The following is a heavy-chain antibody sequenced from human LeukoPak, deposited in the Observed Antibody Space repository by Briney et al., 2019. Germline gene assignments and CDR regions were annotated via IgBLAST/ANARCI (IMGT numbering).Heavy chain of an antibody. CDR2: INHSGST. Sequence: GSLRLSCAASGFTFSSYSMNWVRQAPGKGLEWIGEINHSGSTNYNPSLKSRVTISVDTSKNQFSLKLSSVTAADTAVYYCARGSGSYHNFDYWGQGTLVTVSS. CDR1: GFTFSSYS. J-gene: IGHJ4*02. D-gene: IGHD1-26*01. V-gene: IGHV4-34*01. CDR3: ARGSGSYHNFDY.